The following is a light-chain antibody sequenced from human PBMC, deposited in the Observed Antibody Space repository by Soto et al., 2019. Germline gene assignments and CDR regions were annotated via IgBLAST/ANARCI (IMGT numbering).Light chain of an antibody. J-gene: IGLJ2*01. Sequence: QSALTHPASVSGSPGQSITISCTGTSSDVGGYNYVSWYQQHPGKAPKLMIYDVSNRPSGVSNRFSGSKSGNTASLTISGLQAEDEADYYCSSYTRSSTAVFGGGTKVTVL. CDR2: DVS. CDR3: SSYTRSSTAV. CDR1: SSDVGGYNY. V-gene: IGLV2-14*01.